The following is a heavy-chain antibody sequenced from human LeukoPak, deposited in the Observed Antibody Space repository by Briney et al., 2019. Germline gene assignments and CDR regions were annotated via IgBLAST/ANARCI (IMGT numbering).Heavy chain of an antibody. D-gene: IGHD3-3*01. J-gene: IGHJ3*02. Sequence: GGSLRLSCAASGFTFSSYAMSWVRRAPGKGLEWVSAISGSGGSTYYADSVKGRFTISRDNSKNTLYLQMNSLRAEDTAVYYCAKAARYYDFWSGTDAFDIWGQGTMVTVSS. CDR2: ISGSGGST. CDR3: AKAARYYDFWSGTDAFDI. V-gene: IGHV3-23*01. CDR1: GFTFSSYA.